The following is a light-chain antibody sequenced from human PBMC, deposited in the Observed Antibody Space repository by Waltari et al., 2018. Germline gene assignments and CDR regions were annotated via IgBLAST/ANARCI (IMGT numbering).Light chain of an antibody. Sequence: DIQLTQSPSSLSASVGDRVTITCLASQAITNYLNWYQQRPGKAPKLLIHDASKLETGVPSRISGSQSGTVFTLTISNLQPEDVGTYFCQRYDNLPIFAFGPGTKVDI. CDR3: QRYDNLPIFA. V-gene: IGKV1-33*01. CDR2: DAS. J-gene: IGKJ3*01. CDR1: QAITNY.